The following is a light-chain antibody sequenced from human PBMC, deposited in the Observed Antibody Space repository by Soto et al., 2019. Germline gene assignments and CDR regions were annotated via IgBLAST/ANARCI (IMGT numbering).Light chain of an antibody. CDR3: SSYAPTSTYV. CDR1: SSDVGNYNL. V-gene: IGLV2-23*01. J-gene: IGLJ1*01. CDR2: EGS. Sequence: QSALTQPASVSGSPGQAITISCTGTSSDVGNYNLVSWYQQHPGKAPKLMIYEGSTRPSGVSDRFSGSKSGNTASLTISGLQAEDEADYYCSSYAPTSTYVVGTGTKLTVL.